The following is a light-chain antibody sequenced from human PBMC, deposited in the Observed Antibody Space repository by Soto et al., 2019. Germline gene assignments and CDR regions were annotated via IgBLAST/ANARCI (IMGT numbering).Light chain of an antibody. CDR3: AAWDDSLNGWV. Sequence: QSVLPQPPSASGTPGQRVTISCAGSSFNIGSNYAHWYQHLPGTAPKLLIYTNNRRPSGVPDRFSGSKSGTSASLAISGLQSEDEADYYCAAWDDSLNGWVFGGGTKLTVL. CDR1: SFNIGSNY. J-gene: IGLJ3*02. CDR2: TNN. V-gene: IGLV1-44*01.